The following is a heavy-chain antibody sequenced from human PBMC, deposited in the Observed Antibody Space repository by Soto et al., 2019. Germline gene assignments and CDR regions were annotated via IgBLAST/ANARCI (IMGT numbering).Heavy chain of an antibody. CDR3: ARTFICGGDCRYFEY. CDR2: INPNSGGT. CDR1: GYTFTGDY. V-gene: IGHV1-2*02. Sequence: ASVKVSCKASGYTFTGDYMHWVRQAPGQVLEWMGLINPNSGGTNYAQKFQGRVTMTRDTSISTAYMELSRLRSDDTAVYDGARTFICGGDCRYFEYGGQGTLVTVSS. D-gene: IGHD2-21*02. J-gene: IGHJ4*02.